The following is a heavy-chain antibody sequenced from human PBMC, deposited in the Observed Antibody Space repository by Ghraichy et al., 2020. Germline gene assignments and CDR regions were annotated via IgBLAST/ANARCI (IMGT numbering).Heavy chain of an antibody. V-gene: IGHV3-30*04. J-gene: IGHJ4*02. Sequence: GGSLRLSCAASGFTFSSYAMHWVRQAPGKGLEWMAVISYDGSNKYYVDSVKGRFTISRDNSKNTLYLQMNSLRAEDTAVYYCARDGPQWAPGYDSSGYYVDYWGQGTLVTVSS. CDR1: GFTFSSYA. CDR3: ARDGPQWAPGYDSSGYYVDY. CDR2: ISYDGSNK. D-gene: IGHD3-22*01.